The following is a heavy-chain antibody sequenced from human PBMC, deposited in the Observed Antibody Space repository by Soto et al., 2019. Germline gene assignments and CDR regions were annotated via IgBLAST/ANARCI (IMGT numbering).Heavy chain of an antibody. V-gene: IGHV3-48*03. D-gene: IGHD3-22*01. Sequence: PGGSLRLACAASGFTFSSYEMNWVRQAPGKGLEWVSYISSSGSTIYYADSVKGRFTISRDNAKNSLYLQMNSLRAEDTAVYYCARHYYDSSGPLDYWGQGTLVTVSS. CDR1: GFTFSSYE. CDR2: ISSSGSTI. CDR3: ARHYYDSSGPLDY. J-gene: IGHJ4*02.